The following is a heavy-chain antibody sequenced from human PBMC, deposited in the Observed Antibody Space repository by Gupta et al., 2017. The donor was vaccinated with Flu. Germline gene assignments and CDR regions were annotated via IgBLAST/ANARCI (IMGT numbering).Heavy chain of an antibody. V-gene: IGHV3-30*18. CDR1: GFIFSAYG. J-gene: IGHJ4*02. Sequence: QVQLVESGGGVVQPGRSLRLSCAASGFIFSAYGIHWVRQAPGKGLEWVAVISYDGSYKYYGDSVKGRFTISRYNSKNTLYLQMNSLRPDDTAVYYCAKDQREYCSGGDCYPQILDFWGQGSLVTVSP. CDR3: AKDQREYCSGGDCYPQILDF. D-gene: IGHD2-15*01. CDR2: ISYDGSYK.